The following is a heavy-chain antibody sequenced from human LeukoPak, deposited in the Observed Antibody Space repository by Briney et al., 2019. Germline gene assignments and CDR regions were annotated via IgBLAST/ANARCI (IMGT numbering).Heavy chain of an antibody. CDR2: ISSSSSTI. V-gene: IGHV3-48*01. CDR3: AKDLAGYSSNPFDY. Sequence: GGSLRLSCAASGFTFSSYSMNWVRQAPGKGLEWVSHISSSSSTIYYADSVKGRFTISRDNAKNSLYLQMNSLRVEDTAVYYCAKDLAGYSSNPFDYWGQGTLVTVSS. D-gene: IGHD6-13*01. J-gene: IGHJ4*02. CDR1: GFTFSSYS.